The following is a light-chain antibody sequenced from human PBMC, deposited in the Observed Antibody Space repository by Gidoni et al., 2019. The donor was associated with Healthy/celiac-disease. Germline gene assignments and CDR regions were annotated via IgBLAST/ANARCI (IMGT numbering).Light chain of an antibody. J-gene: IGKJ2*01. Sequence: EIVMTQSPATLSVSPGERATLSCRASQSVSSNLAWYQQKPGQAPRLLIYAASTRATGIPARFSGSGSGTQFTLTISSLQSEDFALYYCQQYNNWPSMYTFGQGTKLEI. CDR3: QQYNNWPSMYT. V-gene: IGKV3-15*01. CDR1: QSVSSN. CDR2: AAS.